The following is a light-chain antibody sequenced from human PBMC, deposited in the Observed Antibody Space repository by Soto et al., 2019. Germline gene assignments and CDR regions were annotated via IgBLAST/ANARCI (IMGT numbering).Light chain of an antibody. CDR3: AAWDGSLNHIL. CDR1: SSNMGTNT. Sequence: QSVLTQPPSASGTPGQRVTISCSGSSSNMGTNTVNWYQQLPRAAPKLLIYSDNQRPSGVPDRFSGSKSGTSASLAITGLKSEDEDDYYCAAWDGSLNHILFGGGTKLTVL. J-gene: IGLJ2*01. V-gene: IGLV1-44*01. CDR2: SDN.